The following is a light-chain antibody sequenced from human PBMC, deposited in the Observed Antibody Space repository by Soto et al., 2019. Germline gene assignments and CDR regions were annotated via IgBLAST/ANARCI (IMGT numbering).Light chain of an antibody. V-gene: IGLV7-46*01. CDR2: DTS. CDR1: TGAVTSGHY. CDR3: LLSYGGARRV. J-gene: IGLJ2*01. Sequence: QAVVTQEPSLTVSPGGTVTLTCASSTGAVTSGHYPYWFQQKPGQAPRTLIYDTSNKHSWTPARFSGSLLGGKPALTLSGAQPEDEAEYVCLLSYGGARRVFGGGTKLTVL.